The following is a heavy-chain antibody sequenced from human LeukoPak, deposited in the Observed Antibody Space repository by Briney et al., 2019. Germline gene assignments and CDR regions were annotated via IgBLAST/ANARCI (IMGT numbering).Heavy chain of an antibody. CDR2: ISGSGGST. D-gene: IGHD6-13*01. V-gene: IGHV3-23*01. CDR3: AKNGGSNRYSSSSSSSPWDY. J-gene: IGHJ4*02. CDR1: GFTFSSYG. Sequence: GGSLRLSCAASGFTFSSYGMSWVRQAPGKGLEWVSAISGSGGSTYYADSVKGRFTISRDNSKNTLYLQMNSLRAEDTAVYYCAKNGGSNRYSSSSSSSPWDYWGQGTLVTVSS.